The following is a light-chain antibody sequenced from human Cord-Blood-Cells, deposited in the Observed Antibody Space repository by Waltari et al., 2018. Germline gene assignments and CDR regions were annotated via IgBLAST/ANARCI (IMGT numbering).Light chain of an antibody. CDR3: QQYYSTSLT. CDR1: QSVLYSSNNKNY. V-gene: IGKV4-1*01. J-gene: IGKJ4*01. CDR2: WAS. Sequence: DIVMTQSPDSLAVSLGERATINCKSSQSVLYSSNNKNYLAWYQQKPGQPPKLLIYWASTLESGVPDRFSGSGSGTDFTLTISSLQAEDVAFDYCQQYYSTSLTFGGGTKVEIK.